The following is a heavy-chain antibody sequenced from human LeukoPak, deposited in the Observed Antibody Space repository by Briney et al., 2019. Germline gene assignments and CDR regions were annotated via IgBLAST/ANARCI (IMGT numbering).Heavy chain of an antibody. CDR2: IKQDGSEK. CDR3: AKVGDTAMVLDY. Sequence: GGSLRLSCAASGFTFSSYWMSWVRQAPGKGLEWVANIKQDGSEKYYVDSVKGRFTISRDNAKNSLYLQMNSLRAEDTALYYCAKVGDTAMVLDYWGQGTLVTVSS. D-gene: IGHD5-18*01. J-gene: IGHJ4*02. V-gene: IGHV3-7*03. CDR1: GFTFSSYW.